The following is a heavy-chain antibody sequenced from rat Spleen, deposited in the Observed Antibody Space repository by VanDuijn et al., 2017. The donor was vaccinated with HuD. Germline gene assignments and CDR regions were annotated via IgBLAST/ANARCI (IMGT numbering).Heavy chain of an antibody. Sequence: QVQLKESGPGLVQPSQTLSLTCTVSGLSLTSNSVSWIRQPPGKGLEWMGVMWSGGSTDYNSALKYRLSISRDTSKSQVFLKMNSLQTEDTATYYCARLGSSSYVMDAWGQGASVTVSS. CDR2: MWSGGST. CDR1: GLSLTSNS. V-gene: IGHV2-47*01. J-gene: IGHJ4*01. D-gene: IGHD1-2*01. CDR3: ARLGSSSYVMDA.